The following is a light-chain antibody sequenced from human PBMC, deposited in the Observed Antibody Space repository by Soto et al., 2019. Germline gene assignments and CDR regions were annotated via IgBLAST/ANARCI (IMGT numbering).Light chain of an antibody. CDR1: SSDVGGYNY. Sequence: QSVLTQPASVSGSPGQSITISCTGTSSDVGGYNYVSWYQQPPGKAPKLMIYDVSNRPSGVSNRFSGSKSGNTASLTISGLQAEDEADYYCSSYTSSSTLVFGTGTKVTVL. CDR3: SSYTSSSTLV. CDR2: DVS. J-gene: IGLJ1*01. V-gene: IGLV2-14*01.